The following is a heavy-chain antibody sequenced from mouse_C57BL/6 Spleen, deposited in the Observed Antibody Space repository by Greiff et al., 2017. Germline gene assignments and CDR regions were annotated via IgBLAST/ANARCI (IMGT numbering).Heavy chain of an antibody. D-gene: IGHD3-2*02. CDR2: ISSGSSTI. CDR3: AGTSQAAGCAY. V-gene: IGHV5-17*01. J-gene: IGHJ3*01. CDR1: GFTFSDYG. Sequence: EVMLVESGGGLVKPGGSLKLSCAASGFTFSDYGMHWVRQAPEKGLEWVAYISSGSSTIYYADTVKGRFTISRDNAKNTLFLQMTSLRSEDTAMYCCAGTSQAAGCAYWGQGTLVTVSA.